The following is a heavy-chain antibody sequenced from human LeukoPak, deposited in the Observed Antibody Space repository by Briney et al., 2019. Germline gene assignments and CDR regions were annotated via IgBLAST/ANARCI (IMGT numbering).Heavy chain of an antibody. CDR3: ARGVVATGFDF. CDR2: TFYMSKWYY. J-gene: IGHJ4*02. V-gene: IGHV6-1*01. D-gene: IGHD3-3*01. CDR1: QDMVSSKSAA. Sequence: SSQTLSLTSAISQDMVSSKSAACKWIRQSPSRGLEWLGRTFYMSKWYYEYAVSVKSRITIITDASKNQFSLQLNSVTPEDTAVYYCARGVVATGFDFWGQGTQVAASS.